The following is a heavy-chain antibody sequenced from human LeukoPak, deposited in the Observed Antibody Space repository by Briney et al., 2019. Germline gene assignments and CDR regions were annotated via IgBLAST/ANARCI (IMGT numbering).Heavy chain of an antibody. CDR3: AREVGSGWYYFDY. D-gene: IGHD6-19*01. CDR2: IIPIFGTA. J-gene: IGHJ4*02. Sequence: SVKVSCKASGGTFICYGISWVRQAPGQGLEWMGRIIPIFGTANYAQKFQGRVTITTDESTSTAYMELSSLRSEDTAVYYCAREVGSGWYYFDYWGQGTLVTVSS. CDR1: GGTFICYG. V-gene: IGHV1-69*05.